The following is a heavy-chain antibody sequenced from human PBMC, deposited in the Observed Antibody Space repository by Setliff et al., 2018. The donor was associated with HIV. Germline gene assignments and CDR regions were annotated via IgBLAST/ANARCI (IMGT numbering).Heavy chain of an antibody. J-gene: IGHJ6*02. D-gene: IGHD4-4*01. CDR3: TTGGPSNSIGDYYHYGLDV. V-gene: IGHV3-15*01. CDR1: GFTFSNAW. CDR2: IKSKTDGGTT. Sequence: TGGSLRLSCAASGFTFSNAWMSWVRQAPEKGLEWVGRIKSKTDGGTTDYAAPVKGRFTISRDDSMNSLYLQMNSLETEDTAIYYCTTGGPSNSIGDYYHYGLDVWGQGTAVTVSS.